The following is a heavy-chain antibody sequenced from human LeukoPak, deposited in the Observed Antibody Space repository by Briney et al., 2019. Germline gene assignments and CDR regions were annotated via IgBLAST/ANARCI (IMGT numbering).Heavy chain of an antibody. CDR1: GFTFSSYA. V-gene: IGHV3-23*01. J-gene: IGHJ4*02. D-gene: IGHD2-15*01. Sequence: GGSLRLSCAASGFTFSSYAMSWVRQAPGKGLEWVSAISGSGGSTYYADSVKGRFTISRDNSKNTLYLQMNSLRAEDTAVYYCAKDHPGYCSGGSCYLADYWGQGTLVTVSS. CDR2: ISGSGGST. CDR3: AKDHPGYCSGGSCYLADY.